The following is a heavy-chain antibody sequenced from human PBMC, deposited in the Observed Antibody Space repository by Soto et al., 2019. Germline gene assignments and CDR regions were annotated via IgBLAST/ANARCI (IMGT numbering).Heavy chain of an antibody. Sequence: SLSPASAVSGSTFSIYVMHWVRQAPGKGLEWVAVISYDGSNNNYADSVKGRLTIPRDNSKHTSYLQMTSQRAADTAVYYWARPPVIDTVVPPDHWGQGTLVTVSS. CDR1: GSTFSIYV. CDR3: ARPPVIDTVVPPDH. D-gene: IGHD2-15*01. CDR2: ISYDGSNN. V-gene: IGHV3-30*04. J-gene: IGHJ4*02.